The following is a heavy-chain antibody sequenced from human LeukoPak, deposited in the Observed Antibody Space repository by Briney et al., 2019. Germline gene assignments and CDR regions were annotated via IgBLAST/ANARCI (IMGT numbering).Heavy chain of an antibody. CDR2: ISSDSTTI. Sequence: GGSLGLSCAASGFTFSSYGMNWVRQAPGKGLEWVSYISSDSTTIYYADSVKGRFTISRDNAKNSLYLQMNSLRDEDTAVYYCGRGRAYWGQGTLVSVSS. CDR3: GRGRAY. V-gene: IGHV3-48*02. CDR1: GFTFSSYG. J-gene: IGHJ4*02.